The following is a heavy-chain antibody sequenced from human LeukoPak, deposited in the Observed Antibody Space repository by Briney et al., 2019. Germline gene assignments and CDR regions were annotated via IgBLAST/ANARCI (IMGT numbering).Heavy chain of an antibody. V-gene: IGHV1-69*04. J-gene: IGHJ4*02. CDR1: GGTFSSYA. Sequence: GAPVKVSCKASGGTFSSYAISWVRQAPGQGLEWMGRIIPILGIANYAQKFQGRVTITADKSTSTAYMELSSLRSEDTAVYYCARDHYYDSSGYTNAFDYWGQGTLVTVSS. CDR3: ARDHYYDSSGYTNAFDY. D-gene: IGHD3-22*01. CDR2: IIPILGIA.